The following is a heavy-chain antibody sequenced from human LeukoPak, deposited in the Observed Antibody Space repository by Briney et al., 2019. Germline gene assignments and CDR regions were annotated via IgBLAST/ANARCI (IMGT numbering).Heavy chain of an antibody. Sequence: SSETLSLTCTVSGGSISSSSYYWGWIRQPPGKGLEWIGSIYYSGSTYYNPSLKSRVTISVDTSKNQFSLKLSSVTAADTAVYYCATTPRYSGYYDYWGQGTLVTVSS. J-gene: IGHJ4*02. CDR2: IYYSGST. CDR1: GGSISSSSYY. CDR3: ATTPRYSGYYDY. V-gene: IGHV4-39*01. D-gene: IGHD5-12*01.